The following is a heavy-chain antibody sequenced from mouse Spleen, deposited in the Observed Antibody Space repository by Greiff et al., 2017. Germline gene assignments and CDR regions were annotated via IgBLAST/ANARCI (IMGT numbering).Heavy chain of an antibody. CDR3: SNYYGSPFAY. D-gene: IGHD1-1*01. Sequence: VQLQQSGAELVRPGASVTLSCKASGYTFTDYEMHWVKQTPVHGLEWIGAIDPETGGTAYNQKFKGKAILTADKSSSTAYMELRSLTSEDSAVYYCSNYYGSPFAYWGQGTLVTVSA. J-gene: IGHJ3*01. V-gene: IGHV1-15*01. CDR1: GYTFTDYE. CDR2: IDPETGGT.